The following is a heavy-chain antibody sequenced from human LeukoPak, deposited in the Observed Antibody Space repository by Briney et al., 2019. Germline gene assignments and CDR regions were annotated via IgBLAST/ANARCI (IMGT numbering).Heavy chain of an antibody. Sequence: GGSLRLSCAASGFTVSSNYMSWVRQAPGKGLEWVSVIYSGGSTYYADSVKGRFTISRDNSKNTLYLQMNSLRAEDTAVYYCATTWYGGNSLDYWGQGTLVTVSS. CDR3: ATTWYGGNSLDY. J-gene: IGHJ4*02. V-gene: IGHV3-66*01. D-gene: IGHD2-21*02. CDR2: IYSGGST. CDR1: GFTVSSNY.